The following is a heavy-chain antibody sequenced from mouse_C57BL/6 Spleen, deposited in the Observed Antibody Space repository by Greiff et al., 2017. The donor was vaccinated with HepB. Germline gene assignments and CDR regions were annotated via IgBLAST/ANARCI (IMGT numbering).Heavy chain of an antibody. J-gene: IGHJ2*01. CDR3: AIYGSSYDYFDY. D-gene: IGHD1-1*01. V-gene: IGHV1-55*01. CDR1: GYTFTSYW. CDR2: IYPGSGST. Sequence: QVQLKQPGAELVKPGASVKMSCKASGYTFTSYWITWVKQRPGQGLEWIGDIYPGSGSTNYNEKFKSKATLTVDKSSSTAYMQLSSLTSEDSAVYYCAIYGSSYDYFDYWGQGTTLTVSS.